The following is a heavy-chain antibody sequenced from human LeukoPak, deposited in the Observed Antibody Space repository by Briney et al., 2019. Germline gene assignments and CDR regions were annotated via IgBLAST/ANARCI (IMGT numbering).Heavy chain of an antibody. CDR1: GYTFTGYY. J-gene: IGHJ1*01. CDR2: INPNSGGT. D-gene: IGHD3-16*02. Sequence: SVKVSCKASGYTFTGYYMHWVRQAPGQGLEWMGWINPNSGGTNYAQKFQGRVTMTRDTSISTAYMELSRLRSDDTAVYYCARVKKETSLTIPVYFHHGGQAPWSPSPQ. V-gene: IGHV1-2*02. CDR3: ARVKKETSLTIPVYFHH.